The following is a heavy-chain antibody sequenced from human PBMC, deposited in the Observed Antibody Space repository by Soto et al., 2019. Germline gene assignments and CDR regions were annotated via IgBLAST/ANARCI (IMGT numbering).Heavy chain of an antibody. D-gene: IGHD6-6*01. CDR3: AYSSSSDYYYYGMDV. CDR2: IYPGDSDT. Sequence: GESLKISCKGSGYSFTSYWIGWVRQMPGKGLEWMGIIYPGDSDTRYSPSFQGQVTISADKSISTAYLQWSSLKASDTAMYYCAYSSSSDYYYYGMDVWGQGTTVTVPS. V-gene: IGHV5-51*01. CDR1: GYSFTSYW. J-gene: IGHJ6*02.